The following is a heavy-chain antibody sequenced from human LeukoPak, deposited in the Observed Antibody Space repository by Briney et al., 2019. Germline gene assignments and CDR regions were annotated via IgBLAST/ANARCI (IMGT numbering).Heavy chain of an antibody. CDR3: ARVVVVPAAMVAFDI. CDR2: IYHSGST. Sequence: SEILSLTCAVSGYSISSGYYWGWIRQPPGKGLEWIGSIYHSGSTYYNPSLKSRVTISVDTSKNQFSLKLSSVTAADTAVYYCARVVVVPAAMVAFDIWGQGTMVTVSS. V-gene: IGHV4-38-2*01. CDR1: GYSISSGYY. J-gene: IGHJ3*02. D-gene: IGHD2-2*01.